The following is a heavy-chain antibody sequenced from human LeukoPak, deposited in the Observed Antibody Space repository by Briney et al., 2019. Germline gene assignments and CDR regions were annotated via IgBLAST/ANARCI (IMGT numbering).Heavy chain of an antibody. V-gene: IGHV3-23*01. CDR3: AKARVLGVVIIGYDFDY. CDR2: ISGSGGST. CDR1: GFTFSSYA. Sequence: GGSLRLSCAASGFTFSSYAMSWVRQAPGKGLEWVSAISGSGGSTYYADSVKGRFTISRDNSKNTLYLQMNSLRAEDTAVYYCAKARVLGVVIIGYDFDYWGQGTLVTVSS. J-gene: IGHJ4*02. D-gene: IGHD3-3*01.